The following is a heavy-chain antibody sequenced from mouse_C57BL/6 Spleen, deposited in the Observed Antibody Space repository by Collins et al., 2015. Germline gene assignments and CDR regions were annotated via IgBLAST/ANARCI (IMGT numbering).Heavy chain of an antibody. J-gene: IGHJ3*01. D-gene: IGHD1-1*01. CDR2: ISYDGSN. Sequence: DVQLQESGPGLVKPSQSLSLTCSVTGYSITSGYYWNWIRQFPGNKLEWMGYISYDGSNNYNPSLKNRISITRDTSKNQFFLKLNSVTTEDTATYYCARDAIYYYGSSYCWFAYWGQGTLVTVSA. CDR1: GYSITSGYY. V-gene: IGHV3-6*01. CDR3: ARDAIYYYGSSYCWFAY.